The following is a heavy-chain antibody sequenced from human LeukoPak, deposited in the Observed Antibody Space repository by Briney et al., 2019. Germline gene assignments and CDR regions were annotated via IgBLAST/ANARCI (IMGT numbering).Heavy chain of an antibody. CDR1: GFTFSSYS. CDR2: ISSSSTI. D-gene: IGHD6-13*01. J-gene: IGHJ4*02. V-gene: IGHV3-48*04. CDR3: ARDIPASSSWYGPEGSDFDY. Sequence: GGSLRLSCAASGFTFSSYSMNWVRQAPGKGLEWVSYISSSSTIYYADSVKGRFTISRDNAKNSLYLQMNSLRAEDTAVYYCARDIPASSSWYGPEGSDFDYWGQGTLVTVSS.